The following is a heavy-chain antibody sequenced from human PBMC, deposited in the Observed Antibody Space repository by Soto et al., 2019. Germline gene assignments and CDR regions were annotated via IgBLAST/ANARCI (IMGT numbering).Heavy chain of an antibody. D-gene: IGHD3-10*01. CDR3: ARGGYYVAGSHFGY. Sequence: QVQLQQWGAGLLKPSETLSLTCAGYGVTFRNYYWSWIRQSPGKGLEWIGEINHSRRTTYNPSLKSRVTISGDPSQNPFSLKLTSVTAADTAVYYCARGGYYVAGSHFGYWGRGTLVTVSS. V-gene: IGHV4-34*01. CDR1: GVTFRNYY. J-gene: IGHJ4*02. CDR2: INHSRRT.